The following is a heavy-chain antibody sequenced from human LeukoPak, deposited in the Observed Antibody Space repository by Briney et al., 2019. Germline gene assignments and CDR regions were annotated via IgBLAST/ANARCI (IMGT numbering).Heavy chain of an antibody. J-gene: IGHJ4*02. CDR2: INHSGST. V-gene: IGHV4-34*01. CDR1: GGSFSGYY. CDR3: ARDYYDSSGYSRRLDY. Sequence: PSETPSLTCAVYGGSFSGYYWSWIRQPPGKGLERIGEINHSGSTNYNPSLKSRVTISVDTSKNQFSLKLGSVTAADTAVYYCARDYYDSSGYSRRLDYWGQGTLVTVSS. D-gene: IGHD3-22*01.